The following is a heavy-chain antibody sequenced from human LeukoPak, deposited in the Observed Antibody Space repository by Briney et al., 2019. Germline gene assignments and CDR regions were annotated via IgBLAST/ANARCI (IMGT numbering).Heavy chain of an antibody. Sequence: GGSPKLSCAASGFPSSDYYRSWIRQAPGKGLEWVSGISGSGTSTYYADSVKGRFTISRDNSKNTLYLQMNSLRAEDTAVYYCAKPAGWYYDVSCYFNYWGQGILVMVSS. J-gene: IGHJ4*02. CDR1: GFPSSDYY. CDR2: ISGSGTST. CDR3: AKPAGWYYDVSCYFNY. V-gene: IGHV3-23*01. D-gene: IGHD3-22*01.